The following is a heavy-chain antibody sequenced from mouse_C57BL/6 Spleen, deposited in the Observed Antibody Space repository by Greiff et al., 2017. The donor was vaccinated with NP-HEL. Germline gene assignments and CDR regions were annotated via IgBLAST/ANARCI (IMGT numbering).Heavy chain of an antibody. CDR3: VRLYYDYSYWYFDV. D-gene: IGHD2-4*01. Sequence: EAGGGLVQPNGSLKLSCAASGFSFNTYAMNWVRQAPGKGLEWVARIRSKSNNYATYYADSVKDRFTISRDDSESMLYLQMNNLKTEDTAMYYCVRLYYDYSYWYFDVWGTGTTVTVSS. V-gene: IGHV10-1*01. CDR2: IRSKSNNYAT. J-gene: IGHJ1*03. CDR1: GFSFNTYA.